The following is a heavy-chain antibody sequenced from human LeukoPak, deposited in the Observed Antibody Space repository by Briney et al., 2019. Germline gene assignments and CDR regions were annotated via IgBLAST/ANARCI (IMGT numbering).Heavy chain of an antibody. CDR2: INPNSGGT. Sequence: ASVKVSCKASGYTFTGYYMHWVRQAPGQGLEWMGWINPNSGGTNYAQKFQGRVTMTRDTSTSTVYMELSSLRSEDTAVYYCARVSPIDIAAAPVDYWGQGTLVTVSS. V-gene: IGHV1-2*02. CDR1: GYTFTGYY. D-gene: IGHD6-13*01. J-gene: IGHJ4*02. CDR3: ARVSPIDIAAAPVDY.